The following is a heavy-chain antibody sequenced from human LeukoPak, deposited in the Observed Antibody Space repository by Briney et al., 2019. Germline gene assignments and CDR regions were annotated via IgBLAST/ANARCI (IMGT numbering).Heavy chain of an antibody. J-gene: IGHJ4*02. CDR2: ISAYNGNT. Sequence: ASVKVSCKASGYTFTSYGISWVRQAPGQGLEWMGWISAYNGNTNYAQKLQGRVTMTTDTSTSTAYMELRSLRSDDTAVYYCARVPYYDILTGYPGPFDYWGQGTLVTVSS. V-gene: IGHV1-18*01. CDR3: ARVPYYDILTGYPGPFDY. CDR1: GYTFTSYG. D-gene: IGHD3-9*01.